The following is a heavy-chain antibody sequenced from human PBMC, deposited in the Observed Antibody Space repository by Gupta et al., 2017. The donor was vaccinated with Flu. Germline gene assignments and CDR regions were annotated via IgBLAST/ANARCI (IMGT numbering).Heavy chain of an antibody. Sequence: EVQLLESGGGLVKPGGSLRLSCAVSGFTFSSYNMDWVRQAPGKGLGWVSSISSSSSYIYYADSVKGRFTISRDNAKNSLYLQMNSLRAEDTAVYYCVRDWRSTWQKGNYFDYWGQGTVVTVSS. V-gene: IGHV3-21*01. CDR2: ISSSSSYI. J-gene: IGHJ4*02. D-gene: IGHD1-1*01. CDR1: GFTFSSYN. CDR3: VRDWRSTWQKGNYFDY.